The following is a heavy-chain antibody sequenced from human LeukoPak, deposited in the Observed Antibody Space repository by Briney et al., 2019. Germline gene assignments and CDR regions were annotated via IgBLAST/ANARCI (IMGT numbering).Heavy chain of an antibody. CDR2: MNPNSGNT. V-gene: IGHV1-8*01. CDR1: GYTFTSYD. CDR3: ARVFRYSGYDYNWFDP. J-gene: IGHJ5*02. Sequence: ASVKVSCKASGYTFTSYDINWVRQATGQGLEWMGWMNPNSGNTGYAQKFQGRVTMTTDTSTSTAYMELRSLRSDDTAVYYCARVFRYSGYDYNWFDPWGQGTLVTVSS. D-gene: IGHD5-12*01.